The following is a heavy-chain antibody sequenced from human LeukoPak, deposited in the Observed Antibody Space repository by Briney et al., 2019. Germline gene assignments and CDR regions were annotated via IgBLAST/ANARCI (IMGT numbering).Heavy chain of an antibody. V-gene: IGHV3-15*01. CDR2: IKSKTDGGTT. CDR3: AKDLEWLRFGPFDY. Sequence: GGSLRLSCAASGLTFSNAWMSWVRQAPGKGLEWVGRIKSKTDGGTTDYAAPVKGRFTISRDDSKNTLYLQMNSLKTEDTAVYYCAKDLEWLRFGPFDYWGQGTLVTVSS. CDR1: GLTFSNAW. J-gene: IGHJ4*02. D-gene: IGHD5-12*01.